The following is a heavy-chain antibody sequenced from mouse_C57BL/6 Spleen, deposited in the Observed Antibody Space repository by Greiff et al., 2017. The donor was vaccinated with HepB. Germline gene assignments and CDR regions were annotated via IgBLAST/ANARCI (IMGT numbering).Heavy chain of an antibody. CDR2: IDPSDSYT. D-gene: IGHD2-5*01. J-gene: IGHJ2*01. CDR3: ARGYSKAWYFEY. V-gene: IGHV1-69*01. CDR1: GYTFTSYW. Sequence: QVQLQQSGAELVMPGASVKLSCKASGYTFTSYWMHWVKQRPGQGLEWIGEIDPSDSYTNYNQKFKGKSTLTVDKSSSTAYMQLSSLTSEDSAVYYCARGYSKAWYFEYWGQGTTLTVSS.